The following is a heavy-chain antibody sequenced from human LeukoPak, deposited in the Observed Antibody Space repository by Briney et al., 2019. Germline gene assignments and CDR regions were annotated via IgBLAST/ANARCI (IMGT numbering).Heavy chain of an antibody. CDR3: ARDGQYTSSWYAFDF. D-gene: IGHD6-13*01. CDR1: GFTFRNYW. CDR2: INQDGSKK. V-gene: IGHV3-7*04. Sequence: GGSLRLSCEASGFTFRNYWMNWVRQAPGKGLEWVANINQDGSKKHFVGSVEGRFTISRDNAKNSLYLHMNSLRAEDTAVYYCARDGQYTSSWYAFDFWGQGTLVTVSS. J-gene: IGHJ4*02.